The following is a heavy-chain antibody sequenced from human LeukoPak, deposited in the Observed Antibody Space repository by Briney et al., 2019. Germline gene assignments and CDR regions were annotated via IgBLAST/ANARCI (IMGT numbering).Heavy chain of an antibody. V-gene: IGHV3-11*04. CDR3: VREKTYHDILTGYRPKMVDY. J-gene: IGHJ4*02. Sequence: GGSLRLSCAASGFTFSDYYMSWIRQAPGKGLEWVSYISSSGSTIYYADSVKGRFTISRDNAKNSLYLQMNSLRAEDTAVYHCVREKTYHDILTGYRPKMVDYWGQGTLVTVSS. CDR1: GFTFSDYY. CDR2: ISSSGSTI. D-gene: IGHD3-9*01.